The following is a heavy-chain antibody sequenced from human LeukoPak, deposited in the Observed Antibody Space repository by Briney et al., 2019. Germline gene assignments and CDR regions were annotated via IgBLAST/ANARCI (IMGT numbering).Heavy chain of an antibody. Sequence: GRSLRLSCAASGFTFSSYAMYWVRQAPGKGLEWVAVISYDGSNKYYADSVKGRFTISRDNAKNSLYLQMNSLRAEDTAVYYCARAPHYSNYGPYYYGMDVWGQGTTVTVSS. J-gene: IGHJ6*02. CDR2: ISYDGSNK. V-gene: IGHV3-30*04. CDR1: GFTFSSYA. CDR3: ARAPHYSNYGPYYYGMDV. D-gene: IGHD4-11*01.